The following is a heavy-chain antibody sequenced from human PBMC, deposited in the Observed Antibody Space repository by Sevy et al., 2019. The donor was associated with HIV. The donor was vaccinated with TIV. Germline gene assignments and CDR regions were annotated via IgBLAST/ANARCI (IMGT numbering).Heavy chain of an antibody. D-gene: IGHD3-22*01. J-gene: IGHJ3*02. CDR2: ISSSGSTI. Sequence: GGSLRLSCAASGFTFSDYYMSWIRQAPGKGLEWVSYISSSGSTIYYADSVKGRFTISRDNAKNSLYLQMNSLRAEDTAVYYCARDGGPTYYYDSSGYSDAFDIWGQGTMVTVSS. V-gene: IGHV3-11*01. CDR3: ARDGGPTYYYDSSGYSDAFDI. CDR1: GFTFSDYY.